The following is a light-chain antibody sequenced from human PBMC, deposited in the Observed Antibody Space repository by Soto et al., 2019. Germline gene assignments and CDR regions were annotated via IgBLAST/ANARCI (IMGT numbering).Light chain of an antibody. CDR2: EVS. V-gene: IGLV2-23*02. CDR3: CSYAGSSIVV. J-gene: IGLJ2*01. CDR1: SSDVGSYNL. Sequence: QSALTQPASVSGSPGQSITISCTGTSSDVGSYNLVSWYQQHPGKAPKLMIYEVSKRPSGVSNRFSGSKSGNTASLTISGLQAEDGADYYCCSYAGSSIVVFGGGTKVTVL.